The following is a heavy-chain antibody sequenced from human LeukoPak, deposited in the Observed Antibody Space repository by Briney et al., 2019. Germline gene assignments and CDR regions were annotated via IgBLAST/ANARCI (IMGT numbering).Heavy chain of an antibody. CDR3: SREVYIAATGRGPFGS. J-gene: IGHJ4*02. CDR1: GYTFTGYY. Sequence: ASVKVSCKASGYTFTGYYIHWVQQAPGQGLEWMGLINPNCGGTNYAQKFQGRVTMTRDTSISTAYMELSRLRSDDTAVYYFSREVYIAATGRGPFGSWGQGTLVTVSS. CDR2: INPNCGGT. V-gene: IGHV1-2*02. D-gene: IGHD6-13*01.